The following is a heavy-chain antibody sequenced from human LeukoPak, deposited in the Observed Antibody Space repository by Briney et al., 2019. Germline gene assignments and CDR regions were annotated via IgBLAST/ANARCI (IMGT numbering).Heavy chain of an antibody. V-gene: IGHV3-23*01. D-gene: IGHD3-10*01. CDR2: ISDSGNT. Sequence: GGSLRLSCAASGFTLSSYAMSWVRQAPGKGLEWVSAISDSGNTYHADSVKGRFTISRDNSKNTLYLQMNSLRAEDTAVYYCAKDEVLLWFGESIYFDYWGQGTLVTVSS. J-gene: IGHJ4*02. CDR3: AKDEVLLWFGESIYFDY. CDR1: GFTLSSYA.